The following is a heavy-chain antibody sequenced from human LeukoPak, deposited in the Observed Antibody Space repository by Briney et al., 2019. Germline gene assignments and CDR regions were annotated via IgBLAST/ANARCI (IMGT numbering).Heavy chain of an antibody. D-gene: IGHD4-23*01. CDR3: ARSTTVVDFWYFDL. CDR2: IYYSEST. J-gene: IGHJ2*01. Sequence: SPSETLSLTCTVSGYSISSGDYYWSWIRQPPGKGLEWIGYIYYSESTNYNPSLKSRVTISVDTSKNQFSLKLSSVTAADTAVYYCARSTTVVDFWYFDLWGRGTLVTVSS. V-gene: IGHV4-61*08. CDR1: GYSISSGDYY.